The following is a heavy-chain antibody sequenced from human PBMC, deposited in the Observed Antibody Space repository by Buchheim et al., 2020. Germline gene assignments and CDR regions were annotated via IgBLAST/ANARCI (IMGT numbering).Heavy chain of an antibody. V-gene: IGHV4-34*01. J-gene: IGHJ6*02. D-gene: IGHD3-3*01. CDR1: GGSFSGYY. Sequence: QVQLQQWGAGLLKPSETLSLTCAVYGGSFSGYYWSWIRQSPGKGLEWIGEINHSGSTNYNPSVKSRVTISVDTSKNQFSLKLSSVTAADTAVYYCARGPIFGVVIPYYYYGMDVWGQGTT. CDR3: ARGPIFGVVIPYYYYGMDV. CDR2: INHSGST.